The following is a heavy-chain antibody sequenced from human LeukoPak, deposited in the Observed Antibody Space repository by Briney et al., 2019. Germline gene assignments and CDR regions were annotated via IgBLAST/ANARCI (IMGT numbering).Heavy chain of an antibody. CDR2: ISVSVSDT. V-gene: IGHV3-23*01. CDR3: VKRDYYDSTPSSPLFES. Sequence: VGSLRLSSAASLFASTVDAISCVRQAPGNGLESVSGISVSVSDTYYAHSVRGRFTISRDNSKNTLYLQMKSLRAEDTAVYYCVKRDYYDSTPSSPLFESWGQGTLVTVS. J-gene: IGHJ4*02. CDR1: LFASTVDA. D-gene: IGHD3-22*01.